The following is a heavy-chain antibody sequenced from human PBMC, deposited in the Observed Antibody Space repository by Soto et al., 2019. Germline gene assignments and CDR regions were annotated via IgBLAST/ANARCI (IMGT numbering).Heavy chain of an antibody. V-gene: IGHV3-23*01. D-gene: IGHD6-6*01. Sequence: ESGGGLVQPGGSLRLSCAASGFTFSSYAMSWVRQAPGKGLEWVSGISDSGGSTYYADSVKGRFTISRDNSRNTLYLQMNSLRGEDTAVYYCAKARSSSSNYYYYYGMDVWGQGTTVTVSS. CDR2: ISDSGGST. CDR3: AKARSSSSNYYYYYGMDV. CDR1: GFTFSSYA. J-gene: IGHJ6*02.